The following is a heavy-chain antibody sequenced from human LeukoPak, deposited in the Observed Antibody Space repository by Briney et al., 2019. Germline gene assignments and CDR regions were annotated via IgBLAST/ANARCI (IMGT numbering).Heavy chain of an antibody. CDR2: IYYSGST. J-gene: IGHJ2*01. CDR3: ARVDAYYDILTGSEIGYFDL. Sequence: PSETLSLNCTVSGGSVSSGSYYWSWIRQPPGKGLEWIGYIYYSGSTNYNPSLKSRVTISVDTSKNQFSLKLSSVTAADTAVYYCARVDAYYDILTGSEIGYFDLWGRGTLVTVSS. D-gene: IGHD3-9*01. CDR1: GGSVSSGSYY. V-gene: IGHV4-61*01.